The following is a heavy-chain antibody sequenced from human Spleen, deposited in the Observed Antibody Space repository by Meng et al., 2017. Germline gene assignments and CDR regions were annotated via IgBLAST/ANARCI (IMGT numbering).Heavy chain of an antibody. J-gene: IGHJ3*01. CDR3: ARVRGSGRLGGFDL. Sequence: GASLKISCAASGFTFSSYAMSWVRQAPGKVLELLSYISTTGSTIYYADSVKGRFSVSRYNAKKSLILPMNSLRGEDTAVYYCARVRGSGRLGGFDLWGQGTMVTVSS. CDR2: ISTTGSTI. V-gene: IGHV3-48*04. CDR1: GFTFSSYA. D-gene: IGHD3-10*01.